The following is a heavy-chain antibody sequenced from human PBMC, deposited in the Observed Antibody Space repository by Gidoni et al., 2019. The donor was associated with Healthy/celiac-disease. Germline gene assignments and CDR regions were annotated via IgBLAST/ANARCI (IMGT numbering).Heavy chain of an antibody. CDR1: GGSISSGGYY. V-gene: IGHV4-31*03. CDR2: IYYSGST. CDR3: ARDGSGDLLYYYGMDV. Sequence: VQLQESGPGLVKPSQTLSLTCTVSGGSISSGGYYWSWILQHPGKGLEWIGYIYYSGSTYYNPSLKSRVTISVDTSKNQFSLKLSSVTAADTAVYYCARDGSGDLLYYYGMDVWGQGTTVTVSS. J-gene: IGHJ6*02. D-gene: IGHD4-17*01.